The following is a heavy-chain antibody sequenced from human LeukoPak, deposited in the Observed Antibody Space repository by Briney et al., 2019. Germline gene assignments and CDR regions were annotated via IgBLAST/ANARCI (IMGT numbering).Heavy chain of an antibody. V-gene: IGHV3-23*01. Sequence: GGSLRLSCAASGFTFSSYAMSWVRQAPGKGLEWVSAISGSGGSTYYADSVKGRFTISRDNSKNTLYLQMNSLRAEDTAVYYCAKGVVPAAHYYYYGMDVWGQGTTVTVSS. CDR2: ISGSGGST. D-gene: IGHD2-2*01. J-gene: IGHJ6*02. CDR1: GFTFSSYA. CDR3: AKGVVPAAHYYYYGMDV.